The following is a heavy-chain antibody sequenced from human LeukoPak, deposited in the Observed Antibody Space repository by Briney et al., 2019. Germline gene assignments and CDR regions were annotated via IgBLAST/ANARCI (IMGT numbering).Heavy chain of an antibody. V-gene: IGHV3-30*18. CDR2: ISYDGSNK. D-gene: IGHD5-18*01. CDR1: GFTFSSYG. CDR3: AKLGGYSDSFDY. Sequence: GGSLRLSCAASGFTFSSYGMHWVRQAPGKGLEWVAVISYDGSNKYYADSVKGRFTISRDNSKNTLYLQMNSLRAEDTAVYYCAKLGGYSDSFDYWGQGTLVTVSS. J-gene: IGHJ4*02.